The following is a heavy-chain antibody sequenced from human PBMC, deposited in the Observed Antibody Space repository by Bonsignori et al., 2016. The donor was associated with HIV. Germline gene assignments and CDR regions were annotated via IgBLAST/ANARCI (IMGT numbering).Heavy chain of an antibody. CDR2: ISGSGGST. J-gene: IGHJ4*02. CDR3: AKDSAYYDFWSGNAAADY. Sequence: GSLRLSCAASGFTFSSYAMSWVRQAPGKGLEWVSAISGSGGSTYYADSVKGRFTISRDNSKNTLYLQMNSLRAEDTAVYYCAKDSAYYDFWSGNAAADYWGQGTLVTVSS. V-gene: IGHV3-23*01. CDR1: GFTFSSYA. D-gene: IGHD3-3*01.